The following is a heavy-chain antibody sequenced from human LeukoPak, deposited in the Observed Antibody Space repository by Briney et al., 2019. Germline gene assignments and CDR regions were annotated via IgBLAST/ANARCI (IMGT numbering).Heavy chain of an antibody. V-gene: IGHV4-59*12. CDR1: GGFISSYY. CDR3: AGGIPAAKSRTVYYYYMDV. J-gene: IGHJ6*03. Sequence: SETLSLTFTVSGGFISSYYWSWIRQPPGKGLEWIGYIYYSGSTNYNPSLKSRVTISVDTSKNQFSLKLSSVTAADTAVYYCAGGIPAAKSRTVYYYYMDVWGKGTTVTVSS. CDR2: IYYSGST. D-gene: IGHD2-2*01.